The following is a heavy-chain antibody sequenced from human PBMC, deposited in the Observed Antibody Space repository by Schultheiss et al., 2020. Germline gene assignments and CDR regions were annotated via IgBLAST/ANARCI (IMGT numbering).Heavy chain of an antibody. J-gene: IGHJ6*02. CDR1: GFTFSSYD. Sequence: GESLKISCAASGFTFSSYDMHWVRQAPGKGLEWVAVIWYDGSNKYYADSVKGRFTISRDNSKNTLYLQMNSLRAEDTAVYYCARDGGYYGSGGIYYYYYGMDVWGQGTTVTVSS. D-gene: IGHD3-10*01. V-gene: IGHV3-33*08. CDR3: ARDGGYYGSGGIYYYYYGMDV. CDR2: IWYDGSNK.